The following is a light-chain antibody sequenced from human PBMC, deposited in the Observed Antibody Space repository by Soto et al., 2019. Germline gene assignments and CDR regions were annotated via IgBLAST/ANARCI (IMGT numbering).Light chain of an antibody. V-gene: IGLV2-23*02. CDR2: EVS. CDR3: CSYATPRL. Sequence: QPVLTQPPSVSGAPGQRVTISCAGTSSNIGAGYGVHWYQQHPGKPPKLLLYEVSERPSGVSIRFSGSKSGNTASLTISGLQAEDEADYYCCSYATPRLFGGGTKLTVL. J-gene: IGLJ2*01. CDR1: SSNIGAGYG.